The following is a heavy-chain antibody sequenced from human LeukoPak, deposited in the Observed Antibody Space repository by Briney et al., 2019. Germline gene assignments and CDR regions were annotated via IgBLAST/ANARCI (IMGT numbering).Heavy chain of an antibody. Sequence: SETLSLTCTVSGGSISSSSYYWGWIRQPPGKGLEWIGSIYYSGSTYYNPSLKSRVTISVDTSKNQFSLKLSSVTAADTAVYNCARGEQPVSRIAADPRLLTTLDSAYNWFDPWGQGTLVTVSS. CDR3: ARGEQPVSRIAADPRLLTTLDSAYNWFDP. V-gene: IGHV4-39*07. CDR2: IYYSGST. J-gene: IGHJ5*02. D-gene: IGHD6-13*01. CDR1: GGSISSSSYY.